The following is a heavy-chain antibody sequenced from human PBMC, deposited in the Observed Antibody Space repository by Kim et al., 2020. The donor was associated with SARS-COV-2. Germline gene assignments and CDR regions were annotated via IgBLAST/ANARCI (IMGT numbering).Heavy chain of an antibody. CDR3: AREYWGLCSGGSCYSFRGAEYFQH. CDR1: GYTFTGYY. CDR2: INPNSGGT. V-gene: IGHV1-2*05. D-gene: IGHD2-15*01. J-gene: IGHJ1*01. Sequence: ASVKVSCKASGYTFTGYYMHWVRQAPGQGLEWMGRINPNSGGTNYAQKFQGRVTMTRDTSISTAYMELSRLRSDDTVVYYCAREYWGLCSGGSCYSFRGAEYFQHWGQGTLVTVSS.